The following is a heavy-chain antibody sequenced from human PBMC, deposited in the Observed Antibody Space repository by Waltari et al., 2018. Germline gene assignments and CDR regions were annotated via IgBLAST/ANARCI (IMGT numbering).Heavy chain of an antibody. V-gene: IGHV4-39*07. CDR1: GGSISSSSYY. D-gene: IGHD3-16*01. J-gene: IGHJ4*02. CDR3: AREGASY. Sequence: QLQLQESGPGLVKPSETLSLTCTVSGGSISSSSYYWGWIRQPPGKGLEWIGSIYYSGSTYYNPSLKSRVTIAVDTAKNQFALKRSSVTAADTAVYYGAREGASYWGQGTLVTVSS. CDR2: IYYSGST.